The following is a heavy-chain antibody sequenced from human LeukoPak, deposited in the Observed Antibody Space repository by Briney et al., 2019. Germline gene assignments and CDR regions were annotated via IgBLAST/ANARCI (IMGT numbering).Heavy chain of an antibody. V-gene: IGHV4-59*01. CDR1: GISISSYC. J-gene: IGHJ5*01. Sequence: SETLSLTCTASGISISSYCWNWIRQPPGKGLEWIGYISYSGSTNYNPSLKSRFTISVETSKKQFSLKLSSGTGAGTAVYYCARDRWFGSWGQGTLVTVSS. CDR3: ARDRWFGS. CDR2: ISYSGST.